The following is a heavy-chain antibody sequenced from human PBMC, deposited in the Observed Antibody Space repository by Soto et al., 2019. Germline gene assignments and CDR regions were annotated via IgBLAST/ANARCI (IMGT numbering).Heavy chain of an antibody. D-gene: IGHD1-1*01. J-gene: IGHJ5*02. Sequence: GGSLRLSCAASGFTFSSYAMHWVRQAPGKGLEWVAVISYDGSNKYYADSVKGRFTISRDNSKNTLYLQMNSLRAEDTAVYYCAIYDKTGTYNWFDPWGQGTLVTVSS. CDR3: AIYDKTGTYNWFDP. CDR2: ISYDGSNK. CDR1: GFTFSSYA. V-gene: IGHV3-30*04.